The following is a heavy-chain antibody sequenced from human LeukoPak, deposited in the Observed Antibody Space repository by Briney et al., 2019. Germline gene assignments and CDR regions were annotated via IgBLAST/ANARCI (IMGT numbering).Heavy chain of an antibody. Sequence: KPGGSLRLSCAASGFTFSNAWMSWVRQAPGKGLEWVGRIKSKTDGGTTDYAAPVKGRFTISRDDSKNTLYLQMNSLKTEDTAVYYCTNIMDSSSSVLPMASGGNYYYYMDVWGKGTTVTVSS. CDR1: GFTFSNAW. V-gene: IGHV3-15*01. CDR2: IKSKTDGGTT. CDR3: TNIMDSSSSVLPMASGGNYYYYMDV. D-gene: IGHD6-6*01. J-gene: IGHJ6*03.